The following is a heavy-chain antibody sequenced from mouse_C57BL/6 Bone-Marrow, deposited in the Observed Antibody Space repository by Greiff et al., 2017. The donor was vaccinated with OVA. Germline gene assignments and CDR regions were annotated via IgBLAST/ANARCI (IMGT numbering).Heavy chain of an antibody. J-gene: IGHJ2*01. CDR2: IWSDGST. V-gene: IGHV2-6-1*01. D-gene: IGHD1-1*01. CDR3: ARHGYYGSSYYFDY. CDR1: GFSLTSYG. Sequence: VKLMESGPGLVAPSQSLSITCTVSGFSLTSYGVHWVRQPPGKGLEWLVVIWSDGSTTYNSALKSRLSISKDNSKSQVFLKMNSLQTDDTAIYYCARHGYYGSSYYFDYWGQGTTLTVSS.